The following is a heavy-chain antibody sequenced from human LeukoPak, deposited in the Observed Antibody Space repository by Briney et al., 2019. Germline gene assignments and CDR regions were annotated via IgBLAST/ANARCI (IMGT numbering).Heavy chain of an antibody. D-gene: IGHD3-22*01. CDR2: IYYIGST. CDR3: ARTRPFYYDSSGSTTSYYFDN. J-gene: IGHJ4*02. CDR1: GGSVSSGDYY. Sequence: SETLSLTCTVSGGSVSSGDYYWSWIRQPPGKGLEWLGYIYYIGSTDYNPSLKSRVTISVDTSRNQFSLKLSSVTAADTAVYYCARTRPFYYDSSGSTTSYYFDNWGQGTLVTVSS. V-gene: IGHV4-30-4*01.